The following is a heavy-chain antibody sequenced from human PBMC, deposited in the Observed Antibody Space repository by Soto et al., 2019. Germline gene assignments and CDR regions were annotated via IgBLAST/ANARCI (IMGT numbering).Heavy chain of an antibody. J-gene: IGHJ4*02. CDR3: ARGRGYDSRLDY. V-gene: IGHV1-69*13. CDR2: SIPIFGTA. Sequence: SVKVSCKDSGGTFSSYAISWVRQAPGQGLEWMGGSIPIFGTANYAQKFQGRVTITADESTSTAYMELSSLRPDDTAVYYCARGRGYDSRLDYWGQRTRVAVSS. D-gene: IGHD3-3*01. CDR1: GGTFSSYA.